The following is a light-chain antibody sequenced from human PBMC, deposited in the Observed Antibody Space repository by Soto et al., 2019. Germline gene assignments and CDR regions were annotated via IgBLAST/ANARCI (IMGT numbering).Light chain of an antibody. J-gene: IGLJ2*01. Sequence: QSVLTQPPSVSGAPGQSVTISCTGSSSNIGTGYAVHWYQQLPGTAPKLLIHGNTNRPSGVPFRFSGSKSGTSASLAITGLQAEDEADYYCQSYDSGLSGLVFGGGTKLTVL. CDR2: GNT. CDR1: SSNIGTGYA. V-gene: IGLV1-40*01. CDR3: QSYDSGLSGLV.